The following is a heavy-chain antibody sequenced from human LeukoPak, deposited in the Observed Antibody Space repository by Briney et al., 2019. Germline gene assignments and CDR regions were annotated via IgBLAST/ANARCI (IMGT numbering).Heavy chain of an antibody. CDR1: GGSISSYY. CDR3: ARTDYGGNSGHFDY. CDR2: IYYSGST. J-gene: IGHJ4*02. Sequence: SETLSLTCTVSGGSISSYYWSWIRQPPGKGLEWIGYIYYSGSTNYNPSLKSRVTISVDTSKNQFSLKLSPVTAADTAVYYCARTDYGGNSGHFDYWGQGTLVTVSS. D-gene: IGHD4-23*01. V-gene: IGHV4-59*01.